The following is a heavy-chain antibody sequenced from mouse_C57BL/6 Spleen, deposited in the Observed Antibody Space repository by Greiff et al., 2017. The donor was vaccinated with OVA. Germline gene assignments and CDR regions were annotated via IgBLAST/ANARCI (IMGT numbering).Heavy chain of an antibody. CDR1: GYTFTDHT. V-gene: IGHV1-78*01. J-gene: IGHJ4*01. CDR3: AREDDYDKYYYAMDY. CDR2: IYPRDGST. D-gene: IGHD2-4*01. Sequence: QVQLQQSDAELVKPGASVKISCKVSGYTFTDHTIHWMKQRPEQGLEWIGYIYPRDGSTKYNEKFKGKATLTADKSSSTAYMQLNSLTSEDSAVYFCAREDDYDKYYYAMDYWGQGTSVTVSS.